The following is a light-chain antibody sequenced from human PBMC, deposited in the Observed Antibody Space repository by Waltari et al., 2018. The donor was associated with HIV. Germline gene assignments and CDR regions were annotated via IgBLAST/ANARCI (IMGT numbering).Light chain of an antibody. CDR3: QQYNDWPLT. CDR1: QSVGSN. J-gene: IGKJ4*01. Sequence: EILMTQSPTTLSVSPGERATLSCRASQSVGSNLAWYQQKLGQAPRLLLYGASTRATGIPARFSGSGSGTEFTLTISSLQSEDLTVYFCQQYNDWPLTFGGGTKVEI. CDR2: GAS. V-gene: IGKV3-15*01.